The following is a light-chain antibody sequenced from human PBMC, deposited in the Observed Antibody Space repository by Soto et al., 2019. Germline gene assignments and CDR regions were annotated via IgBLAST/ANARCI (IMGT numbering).Light chain of an antibody. CDR2: KAS. CDR3: QQYNSYPWK. Sequence: DIQMTQSPYTLSASVGDRVTITCRASQSISGWLAWYQQIAGLAPKLLISKASSLERGVPSRFSGSGSGTEFTLTISSLQPDDFATYYCQQYNSYPWKFGQGTKV. CDR1: QSISGW. J-gene: IGKJ1*01. V-gene: IGKV1-5*03.